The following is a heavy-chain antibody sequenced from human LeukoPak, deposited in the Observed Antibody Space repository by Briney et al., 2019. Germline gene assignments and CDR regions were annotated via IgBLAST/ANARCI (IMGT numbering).Heavy chain of an antibody. CDR2: ISGYNGDT. CDR3: ARDTDFDY. J-gene: IGHJ4*02. D-gene: IGHD2-8*02. CDR1: GYTFTSYG. V-gene: IGHV1-18*01. Sequence: GASVKVSCKASGYTFTSYGISWVRQAPGQGLEWMGWISGYNGDTKYAQKLQGRVTMTTDTSTSTAYMGLRSLRSDDTAVYYCARDTDFDYWGQETLVTVSS.